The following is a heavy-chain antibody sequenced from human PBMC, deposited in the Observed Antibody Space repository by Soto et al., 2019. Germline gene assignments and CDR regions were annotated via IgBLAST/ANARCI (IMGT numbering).Heavy chain of an antibody. CDR1: GYTFTSYD. CDR2: MNPNSGNT. J-gene: IGHJ5*02. CDR3: AGWEHCRSTSCFFALDP. D-gene: IGHD2-2*01. Sequence: ASVKVSCKASGYTFTSYDINWVRQATGQGPEWMGWMNPNSGNTGYAQKFQGRVTMTRNTSISTAYMELSSLRSEDTAVYYCAGWEHCRSTSCFFALDPWGEATLVTVSS. V-gene: IGHV1-8*01.